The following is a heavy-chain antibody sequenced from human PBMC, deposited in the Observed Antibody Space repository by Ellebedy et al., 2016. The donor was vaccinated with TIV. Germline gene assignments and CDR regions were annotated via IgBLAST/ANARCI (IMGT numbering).Heavy chain of an antibody. CDR1: GFTFTSYA. V-gene: IGHV3-23*01. Sequence: GESLKISCAASGFTFTSYAMSWVRQAPGKGLEWVSGFGVSGDTTYYADSMKGRFTISRDNSKSTLYLQMHSLRDEDTAIYFCARGRSGTYIHHAFDYWGQGALVTVSS. J-gene: IGHJ4*02. CDR2: FGVSGDTT. CDR3: ARGRSGTYIHHAFDY. D-gene: IGHD1-14*01.